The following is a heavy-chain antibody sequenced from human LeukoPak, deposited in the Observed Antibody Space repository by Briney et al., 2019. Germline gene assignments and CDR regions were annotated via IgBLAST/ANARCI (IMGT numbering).Heavy chain of an antibody. CDR2: ISSSSSYI. Sequence: GGSLRLSCAASGFTFSRYSMNWVRQAPGKGLEWVSSISSSSSYIYYADSVKGRFTISRDNAKNSLYLQMNSLRAEDTAVYYCARRDETLADAFDIWGQGTMVTVSS. J-gene: IGHJ3*02. V-gene: IGHV3-21*01. CDR3: ARRDETLADAFDI. CDR1: GFTFSRYS.